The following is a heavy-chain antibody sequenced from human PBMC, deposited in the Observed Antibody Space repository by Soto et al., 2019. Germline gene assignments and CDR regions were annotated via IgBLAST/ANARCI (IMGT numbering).Heavy chain of an antibody. Sequence: QVQLQESGPGLVKPSQPLSLTCTVSGGSISSGGSYWSWIRQHPGKGLEWIGYISYSGSTNYNPSLKSRVTISVDTSKDQFFLKLSSVTAADTAVYYCASGYCTSTSCYAGWVGPNQYWGQGTLVTVSS. J-gene: IGHJ4*02. D-gene: IGHD2-2*01. CDR3: ASGYCTSTSCYAGWVGPNQY. CDR1: GGSISSGGSY. V-gene: IGHV4-31*03. CDR2: ISYSGST.